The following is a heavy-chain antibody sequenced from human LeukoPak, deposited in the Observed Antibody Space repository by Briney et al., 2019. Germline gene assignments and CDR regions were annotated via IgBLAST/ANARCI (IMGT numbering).Heavy chain of an antibody. CDR1: GFTFSSYG. Sequence: SGGSLRLSCAASGFTFSSYGMHWVRQAPGKGLEWVAVIWYDGSNKYYADSVKGRFTISRDNSKNTLYLQMNSLRAEDTAVYYCARDRELGSFDYWDQGTLVTVSS. CDR2: IWYDGSNK. J-gene: IGHJ4*02. D-gene: IGHD3-10*01. V-gene: IGHV3-33*01. CDR3: ARDRELGSFDY.